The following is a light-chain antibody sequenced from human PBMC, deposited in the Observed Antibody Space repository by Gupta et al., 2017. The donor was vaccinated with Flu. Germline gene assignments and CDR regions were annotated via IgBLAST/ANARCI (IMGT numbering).Light chain of an antibody. Sequence: QSVLTQPPSVSAAPGQKVTISCTGSSSNIGANYVSWYQQLPDTAPKLLIYDNYKRRAGTPAPCSASNSGTSATMAITGLPPGDEAAYYCGTWENSRDCSRVFGGGTKLIVL. CDR3: GTWENSRDCSRV. V-gene: IGLV1-51*01. CDR1: SSNIGANY. J-gene: IGLJ3*02. CDR2: DNY.